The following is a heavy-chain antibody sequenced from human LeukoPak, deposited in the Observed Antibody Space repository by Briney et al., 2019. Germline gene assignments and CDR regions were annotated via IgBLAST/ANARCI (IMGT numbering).Heavy chain of an antibody. CDR1: GGSISSYY. V-gene: IGHV4-59*06. Sequence: SETLSLTCTVSGGSISSYYWSWIRQHPGKGLEWIGYIYYSGSTYYNPSLKSRVTISVDTSKNQFSLKLSSVTAADTAVYYCARGTSYYDSSGYYPVYWGQGTLVTVSS. J-gene: IGHJ4*02. CDR3: ARGTSYYDSSGYYPVY. D-gene: IGHD3-22*01. CDR2: IYYSGST.